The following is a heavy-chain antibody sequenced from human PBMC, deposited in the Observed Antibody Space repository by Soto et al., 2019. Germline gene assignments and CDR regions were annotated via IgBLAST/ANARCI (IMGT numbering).Heavy chain of an antibody. CDR3: AREMATIYYYYGMDV. D-gene: IGHD5-12*01. CDR1: GGSISSYF. Sequence: SETLSLTCTVSGGSISSYFWSWIRQPPGEGLEWIGYIFYSGTTNYSPSLKSRVTMSLGTAKNQFSLNLTSVTAADTAVYYCAREMATIYYYYGMDVWGQGTTVTVSS. J-gene: IGHJ6*02. V-gene: IGHV4-59*01. CDR2: IFYSGTT.